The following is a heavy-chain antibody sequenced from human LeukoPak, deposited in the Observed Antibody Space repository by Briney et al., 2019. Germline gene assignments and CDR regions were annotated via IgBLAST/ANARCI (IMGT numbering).Heavy chain of an antibody. CDR2: ISYDGSNK. D-gene: IGHD5-18*01. Sequence: GGSLRLSCAASGFTFSSYAMHWGRQAPGKGLEGVAVISYDGSNKYYADSVKGRFTISRDNSKNTLYLQMNSLRAEDTAVYYCAKDSNPIGARHFGYDYWGQGTLVTVSS. CDR3: AKDSNPIGARHFGYDY. V-gene: IGHV3-30-3*02. J-gene: IGHJ4*02. CDR1: GFTFSSYA.